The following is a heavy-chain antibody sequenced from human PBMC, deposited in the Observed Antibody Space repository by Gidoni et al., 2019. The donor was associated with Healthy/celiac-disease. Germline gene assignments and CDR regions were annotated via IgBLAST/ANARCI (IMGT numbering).Heavy chain of an antibody. J-gene: IGHJ4*02. D-gene: IGHD5-18*01. V-gene: IGHV3-15*01. CDR3: TTDPSEQPFDY. Sequence: PGKGLEWVGRIKSKTDGGTTDYAAPVKGRFTISRDDSKNTLYLQMNSLKTEDTAVYYCTTDPSEQPFDYWGQGTLVTVSS. CDR2: IKSKTDGGTT.